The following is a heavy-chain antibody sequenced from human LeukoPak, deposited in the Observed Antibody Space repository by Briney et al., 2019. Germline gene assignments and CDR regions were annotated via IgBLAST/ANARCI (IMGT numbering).Heavy chain of an antibody. Sequence: GGSLRLSCAASGFAFNIFTMTWVRQAPGKGLEWVSVISADSDSTYYADSVKGRFTISRDNSKDTLYLQMNSLRVEDTAIYYCAKSRGRYDSSGRRTFDYWGQGTLVTVSS. J-gene: IGHJ4*02. CDR3: AKSRGRYDSSGRRTFDY. D-gene: IGHD6-19*01. CDR2: ISADSDST. CDR1: GFAFNIFT. V-gene: IGHV3-23*01.